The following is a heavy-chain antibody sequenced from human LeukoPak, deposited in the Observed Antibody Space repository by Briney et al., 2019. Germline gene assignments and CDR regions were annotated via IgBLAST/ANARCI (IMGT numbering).Heavy chain of an antibody. CDR1: GFTFSSYA. Sequence: GGSLRLSCAASGFTFSSYAMRWVRQAPGKGLEWVAVISYDGSNKYYADSVKGRFTISRDNSKNTLYLQMNSLRAEDTAVYYCAILGGDGYNPGYFDYWGQGTLVTVSS. V-gene: IGHV3-30*04. J-gene: IGHJ4*02. CDR3: AILGGDGYNPGYFDY. D-gene: IGHD5-24*01. CDR2: ISYDGSNK.